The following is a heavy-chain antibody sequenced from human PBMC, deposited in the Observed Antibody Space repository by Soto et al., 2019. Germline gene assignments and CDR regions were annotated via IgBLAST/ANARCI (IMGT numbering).Heavy chain of an antibody. CDR2: IWYDGSNK. V-gene: IGHV3-33*01. D-gene: IGHD6-13*01. J-gene: IGHJ6*02. Sequence: QVQLVESGGGVVQPGRSLRLSCAASGFTFSSYGMHWVRQAPGKGLEWVAVIWYDGSNKYYADSVKGRFTISRDNSKNXLXLKXNSLRAEDTAVYYCARGGRGAAAGGRGYYYYGMDVWGQGTTVTVSS. CDR1: GFTFSSYG. CDR3: ARGGRGAAAGGRGYYYYGMDV.